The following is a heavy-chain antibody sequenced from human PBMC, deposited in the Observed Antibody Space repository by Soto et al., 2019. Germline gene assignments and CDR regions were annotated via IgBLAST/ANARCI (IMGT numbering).Heavy chain of an antibody. CDR1: GYTFTSYA. Sequence: ASVKVSCKASGYTFTSYAMHWVRQAPGQRLEWMGWINAGNGNTKYSQKFQGRVSITRDTSASTAYMELSSLRSEDTAVYYCARDRTMYSSSWPDYLGQGTPVTVSA. V-gene: IGHV1-3*01. D-gene: IGHD6-13*01. CDR3: ARDRTMYSSSWPDY. J-gene: IGHJ4*02. CDR2: INAGNGNT.